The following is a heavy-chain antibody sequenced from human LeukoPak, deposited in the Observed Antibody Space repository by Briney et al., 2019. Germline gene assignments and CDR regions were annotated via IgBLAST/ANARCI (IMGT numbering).Heavy chain of an antibody. V-gene: IGHV3-21*01. D-gene: IGHD2/OR15-2a*01. CDR1: GFTFSSYN. CDR2: ISSSNYI. CDR3: ARVNSDWFDP. J-gene: IGHJ5*02. Sequence: GGSLRLSCAASGFTFSSYNMNWVRQPPGKGLEWVSSISSSNYIYYADSVKGRFTISRDNAKNSLDLQMNSLRAEDTAVYYCARVNSDWFDPWGQGTLVTVSS.